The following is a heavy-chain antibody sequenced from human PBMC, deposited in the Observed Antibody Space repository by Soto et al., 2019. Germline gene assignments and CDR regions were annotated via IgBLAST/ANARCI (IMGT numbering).Heavy chain of an antibody. CDR1: GFSFSSYS. V-gene: IGHV3-21*01. J-gene: IGHJ5*02. CDR3: ARGYTGYCSGGTCYWFDP. D-gene: IGHD2-15*01. Sequence: EVQLVESGGGLVKPGGSLRLSCAASGFSFSSYSMNWVRQAPGKGLEWVSSISSSTSYINYADSVKGRFTISRDNAKKSLYRHMNSLRAEDTAVYYCARGYTGYCSGGTCYWFDPWGQGTLVTVSS. CDR2: ISSSTSYI.